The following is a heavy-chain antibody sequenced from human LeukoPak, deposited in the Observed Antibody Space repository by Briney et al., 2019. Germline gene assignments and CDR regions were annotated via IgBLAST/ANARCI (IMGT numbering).Heavy chain of an antibody. CDR2: INHSGST. CDR3: ARRGTGSSGYYGYYYYMDV. V-gene: IGHV4-39*07. Sequence: SETLSLTCTVSGGSISSRTYYWGWIRQPPGKGLEWIGEINHSGSTNYNPSLKSRVTISVDTSKNQFSLKLSSVTAADTAVYYCARRGTGSSGYYGYYYYMDVWGKGTTVTISS. D-gene: IGHD3-22*01. J-gene: IGHJ6*03. CDR1: GGSISSRTYY.